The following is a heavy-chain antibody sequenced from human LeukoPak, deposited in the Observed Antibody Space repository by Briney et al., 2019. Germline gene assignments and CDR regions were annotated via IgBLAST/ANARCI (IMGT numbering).Heavy chain of an antibody. V-gene: IGHV4-39*07. CDR2: IYYSGSN. Sequence: SETLSLTCTVSGCSISSSSYYGCWMRQPPGKRLEWIGSIYYSGSNYNNPPLKSRVTTSEDTTKNMFSMMLSSATAATTAQYFCARVPQWGSDPTIWGRPGGQGT. J-gene: IGHJ4*02. D-gene: IGHD3-16*01. CDR1: GCSISSSSYY. CDR3: ARVPQWGSDPTIWGRP.